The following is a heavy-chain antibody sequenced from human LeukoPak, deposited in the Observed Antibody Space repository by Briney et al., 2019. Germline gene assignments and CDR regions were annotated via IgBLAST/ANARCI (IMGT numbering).Heavy chain of an antibody. D-gene: IGHD6-13*01. V-gene: IGHV3-48*03. Sequence: GGSLRLSCAASGFTFSSYEMNWVRQAPGKGLEWVSYISSSGSTIYYADSVKGRFTISRDNAKNSLYLQMNSLRAEDTAVYYCAGELGRVRSSWSSPYYYGMDVWGKGTTVTVSS. CDR2: ISSSGSTI. CDR3: AGELGRVRSSWSSPYYYGMDV. J-gene: IGHJ6*04. CDR1: GFTFSSYE.